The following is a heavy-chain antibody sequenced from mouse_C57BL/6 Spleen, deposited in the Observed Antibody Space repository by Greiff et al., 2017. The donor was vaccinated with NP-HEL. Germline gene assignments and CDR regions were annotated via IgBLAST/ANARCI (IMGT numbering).Heavy chain of an antibody. D-gene: IGHD2-1*01. CDR2: IYPRSGNT. J-gene: IGHJ3*01. CDR3: AIELPFAY. V-gene: IGHV1-81*01. Sequence: QVQLQQSGAELARPGASVKLSCKASGYTFTSYGISWVKQRTGQGLEWIGEIYPRSGNTYYNEKFKGKATLTADKSSSTAYMELRSLTSEDSAVYFCAIELPFAYWGQGTLVTVSA. CDR1: GYTFTSYG.